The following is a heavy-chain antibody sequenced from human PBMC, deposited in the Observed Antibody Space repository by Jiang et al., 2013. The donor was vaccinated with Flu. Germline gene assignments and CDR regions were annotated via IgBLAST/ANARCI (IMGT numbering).Heavy chain of an antibody. Sequence: DSISSYYWSWIRQPPGKGLEWIGYIYYSGSTNYNPSLKSRVTISVDTSKNQFSLKLSSVTAADTAVYYCASAGPYCSSTSCYPKEFDYWGQGTLVTVSS. CDR2: IYYSGST. J-gene: IGHJ4*02. V-gene: IGHV4-59*08. D-gene: IGHD2-2*01. CDR3: ASAGPYCSSTSCYPKEFDY. CDR1: DSISSYY.